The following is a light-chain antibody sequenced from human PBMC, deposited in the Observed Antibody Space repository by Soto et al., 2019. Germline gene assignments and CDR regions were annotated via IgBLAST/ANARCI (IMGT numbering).Light chain of an antibody. Sequence: QSALTQPPSASGSPGQSVTISCTGTSSDVGGYNYVSWYQQHPGKAPKLMIYEVSKRPSGVPDRFSGSKSGNTASLTVSLVQAEDEADYYCSSYECRNNYVFRSGT. V-gene: IGLV2-8*01. CDR3: SSYECRNNYV. J-gene: IGLJ1*01. CDR2: EVS. CDR1: SSDVGGYNY.